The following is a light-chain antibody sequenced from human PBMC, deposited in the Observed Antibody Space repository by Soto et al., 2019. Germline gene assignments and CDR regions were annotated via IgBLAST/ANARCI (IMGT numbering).Light chain of an antibody. J-gene: IGLJ3*02. CDR3: SSYTSSSTVV. V-gene: IGLV2-14*03. CDR2: DVS. Sequence: QSALTQPASVSGSPGQSITISCTGTSSDVGGYNYVSWYRQHPDKAPKLIIFDVSNRPSGISNRFSGSKSGNTASLTISGLQTEDEDDYYCSSYTSSSTVVFGGGTKLTVL. CDR1: SSDVGGYNY.